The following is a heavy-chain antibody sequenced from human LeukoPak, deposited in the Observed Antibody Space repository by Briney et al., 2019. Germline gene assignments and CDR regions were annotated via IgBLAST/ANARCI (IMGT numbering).Heavy chain of an antibody. J-gene: IGHJ4*02. Sequence: SVKVSCKASGGTFSTYAISWVRQAPGQGLEWMGRIIPILGIANYAQKFQGRVTMTRDTSISTAYMELSRLRSDDTAVYYCARGGSYIVVVPAAMPDYWGQGTLVTVSS. CDR2: IIPILGIA. CDR1: GGTFSTYA. D-gene: IGHD2-2*01. CDR3: ARGGSYIVVVPAAMPDY. V-gene: IGHV1-69*04.